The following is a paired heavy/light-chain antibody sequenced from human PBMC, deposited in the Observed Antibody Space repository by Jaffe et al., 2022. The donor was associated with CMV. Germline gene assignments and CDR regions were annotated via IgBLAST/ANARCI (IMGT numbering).Light chain of an antibody. CDR2: WAS. CDR3: HQYYTIPRT. Sequence: DIVMTQSPDSLAVSLGERATINCKSSQSVLYSSDNKNYLAWYQQKPGQPPKLLIFWASTRESGVPDRFSGSGSGTDFTLTISSLQAEDVAVYYCHQYYTIPRTFGQGTKLEIK. V-gene: IGKV4-1*01. CDR1: QSVLYSSDNKNY. J-gene: IGKJ2*02.
Heavy chain of an antibody. CDR3: ARDPGSGWPDY. Sequence: QVQLVESGGGVVQPGRSLRLSCAASGFSFSSYVMHWVRQAPGKGLEWVAVIWYDGSKQYYADSMKGRFTISRDNSKNTLFLQMSSLSLEDTAVYYCARDPGSGWPDYWGQGTLVTVSS. V-gene: IGHV3-33*01. J-gene: IGHJ4*02. D-gene: IGHD1-26*01. CDR1: GFSFSSYV. CDR2: IWYDGSKQ.